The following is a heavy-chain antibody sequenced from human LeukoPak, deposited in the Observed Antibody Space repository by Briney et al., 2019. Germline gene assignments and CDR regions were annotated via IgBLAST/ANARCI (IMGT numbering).Heavy chain of an antibody. D-gene: IGHD3-22*01. J-gene: IGHJ4*02. Sequence: SGTLSLTCAVYGGSFSGYYWSWIRQPPGKGLEWIGEINHSGSTNYNPSLKSRVTISVDTSKNQFSLKLSSVTAADTAVYYCARDGSYYDSSGSDYWGQGTLVTVSS. V-gene: IGHV4-34*01. CDR3: ARDGSYYDSSGSDY. CDR1: GGSFSGYY. CDR2: INHSGST.